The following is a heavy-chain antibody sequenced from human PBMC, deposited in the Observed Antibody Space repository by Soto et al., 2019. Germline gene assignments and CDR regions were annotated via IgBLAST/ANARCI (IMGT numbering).Heavy chain of an antibody. D-gene: IGHD1-26*01. V-gene: IGHV3-49*04. J-gene: IGHJ1*01. CDR2: IRSKAYGGTT. CDR1: GFTFGDYA. Sequence: PGGSLRLSCTAPGFTFGDYAMSWVRQAPGKGLEWVGFIRSKAYGGTTEYAASVKGRFTISRDDSKSIAYLQMNSLKTEDTAVYYCTRDVSGSYHPDYFQHWGQGTLVTVSS. CDR3: TRDVSGSYHPDYFQH.